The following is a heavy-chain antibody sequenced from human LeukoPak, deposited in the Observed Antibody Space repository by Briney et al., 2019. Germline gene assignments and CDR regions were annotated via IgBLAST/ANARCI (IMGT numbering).Heavy chain of an antibody. J-gene: IGHJ4*02. V-gene: IGHV3-30*18. Sequence: GRSLRLSCAASGFTFSSYGMHWVRQAPGKGLEWVASISSDVSNKKYADYVKGRFTISRDSSKNTLYLQMDSLRDEDTAVYYCAKESMYSSSWYPIFDYWGQGTLVTVSS. CDR1: GFTFSSYG. CDR3: AKESMYSSSWYPIFDY. D-gene: IGHD6-13*01. CDR2: ISSDVSNK.